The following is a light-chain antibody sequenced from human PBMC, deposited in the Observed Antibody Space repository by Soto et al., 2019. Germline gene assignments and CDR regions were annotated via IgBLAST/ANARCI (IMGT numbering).Light chain of an antibody. Sequence: MPLTKSPGSLSLCTGERATLSCRASQSVSSSYLAWYQQKPGQAPRLLIYGASSRATGIPDRFSGSGSATDFTLTISRLEPEDFAVYYCQQYARSPLTFGGGTKVDIK. CDR3: QQYARSPLT. CDR1: QSVSSSY. J-gene: IGKJ4*01. CDR2: GAS. V-gene: IGKV3-20*01.